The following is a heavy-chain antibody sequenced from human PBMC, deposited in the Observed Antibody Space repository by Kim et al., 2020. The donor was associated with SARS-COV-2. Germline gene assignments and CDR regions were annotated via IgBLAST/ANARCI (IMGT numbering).Heavy chain of an antibody. CDR2: SSGSTI. V-gene: IGHV3-48*03. J-gene: IGHJ4*02. Sequence: SSGSTIYYADSVKGRFTISRDNAKNSLYLQMNSLRAEDTAVYYCARDQGYWGQGTLVTVSS. CDR3: ARDQGY.